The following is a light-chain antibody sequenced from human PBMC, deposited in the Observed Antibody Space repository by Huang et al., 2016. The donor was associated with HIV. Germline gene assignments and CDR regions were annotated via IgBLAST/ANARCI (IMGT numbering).Light chain of an antibody. J-gene: IGKJ1*01. CDR3: QHYDDWRRT. Sequence: DIVMTQSPATLSASPGESATFSCRASHNIRGNLAWYQHRDGQPPRLLIYGVSTRATGVPARFSGSGSGTQFTLTISSLQSEDFAVYYCQHYDDWRRTFGQGTKVEIK. CDR1: HNIRGN. CDR2: GVS. V-gene: IGKV3-15*01.